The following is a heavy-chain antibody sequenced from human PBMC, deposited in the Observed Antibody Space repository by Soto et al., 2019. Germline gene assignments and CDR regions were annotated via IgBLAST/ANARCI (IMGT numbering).Heavy chain of an antibody. CDR1: VFTLRTYT. J-gene: IGHJ4*01. CDR3: VRGMNPLF. V-gene: IGHV3-21*06. Sequence: GGALRLSGAASVFTLRTYTMNWVRQAPGKGLEWVSSISISSSDRYYADSVRGRFTISRDNAKNALYLQMNSLRADDTAVYFCVRGMNPLFGGQGTLVTVSS. CDR2: ISISSSDR.